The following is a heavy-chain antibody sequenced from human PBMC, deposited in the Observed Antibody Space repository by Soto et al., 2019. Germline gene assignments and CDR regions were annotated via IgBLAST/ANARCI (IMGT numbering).Heavy chain of an antibody. CDR3: AKDGYSDSSGYYDY. J-gene: IGHJ4*02. Sequence: EVQLLESGGGLVQPGGSLRLSCAASGFTFSSYAMSWVLQAPGKGLEWVSAISGSGGSTYYEDSVKGRFTISRDNSKNTLYLQMNRMRAEDTAVYYCAKDGYSDSSGYYDYWGQGTLVTVSS. CDR1: GFTFSSYA. D-gene: IGHD3-22*01. CDR2: ISGSGGST. V-gene: IGHV3-23*01.